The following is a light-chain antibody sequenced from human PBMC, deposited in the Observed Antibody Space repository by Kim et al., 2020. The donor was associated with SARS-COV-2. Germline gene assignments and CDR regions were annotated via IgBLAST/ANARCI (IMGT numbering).Light chain of an antibody. J-gene: IGLJ2*01. CDR2: QDS. Sequence: VSPGQTASITCSGDKLGDKYACWYQQKPGQSPVLVIYQDSKRPSGIPERFSGSNSGNTATLTISGTQAMDEADYYCQAWDSSTGVVFGGGTQLTVL. CDR1: KLGDKY. CDR3: QAWDSSTGVV. V-gene: IGLV3-1*01.